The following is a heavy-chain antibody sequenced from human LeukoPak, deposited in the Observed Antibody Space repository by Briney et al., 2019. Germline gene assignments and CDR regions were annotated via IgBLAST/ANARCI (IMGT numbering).Heavy chain of an antibody. CDR1: GFTFSTSA. Sequence: PGGSLRLSCSASGFTFSTSAMHWVRQAPGKGLEYVSAISSNGGSTYYADSVKGRVTISRDNSKNTLHLQMSSLRAEDTAVYYCVGVRWFGGSKWFDAWGQGTLVTVSS. D-gene: IGHD3-10*01. J-gene: IGHJ5*02. CDR3: VGVRWFGGSKWFDA. V-gene: IGHV3-64D*09. CDR2: ISSNGGST.